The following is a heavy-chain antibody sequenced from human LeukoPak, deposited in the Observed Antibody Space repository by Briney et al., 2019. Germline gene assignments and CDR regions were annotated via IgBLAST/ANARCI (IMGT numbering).Heavy chain of an antibody. CDR3: AREGTKPYNWFDP. Sequence: GGSLRLSWAASGFTFSSYEMIWVRQAPVKGLEWVSYISSSGSTIYYADSVRGRFTISRDNAKNSLYLQVNSLRADDTAVYYCAREGTKPYNWFDPWGQGTLVTVSS. D-gene: IGHD2-8*01. CDR2: ISSSGSTI. V-gene: IGHV3-48*03. CDR1: GFTFSSYE. J-gene: IGHJ5*02.